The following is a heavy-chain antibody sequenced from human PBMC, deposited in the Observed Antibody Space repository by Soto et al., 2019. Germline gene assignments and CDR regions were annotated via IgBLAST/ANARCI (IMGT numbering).Heavy chain of an antibody. CDR3: ATSVVVTDRSHYSYYYGMDV. CDR2: ISGSGGST. Sequence: EVQLLESGGGLVQPGGSLRLSCDASGFTFSDYAMTWVRQAPGKGLEWVSGISGSGGSTYYADSVKGRFTISRYNYKNAWYLQMNRLRADDTALYYCATSVVVTDRSHYSYYYGMDVWGPGTTVTVSS. V-gene: IGHV3-23*01. D-gene: IGHD2-21*02. CDR1: GFTFSDYA. J-gene: IGHJ6*02.